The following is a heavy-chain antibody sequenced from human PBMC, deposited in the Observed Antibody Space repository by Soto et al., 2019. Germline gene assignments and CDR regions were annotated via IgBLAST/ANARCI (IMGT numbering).Heavy chain of an antibody. CDR2: IYYSGST. Sequence: SETLSLTCTVSGGSISSSGYYWGWIRQPPGKGLEWIGSIYYSGSTYYNPSLKSRVTISVDTSKNQFSLKLSSVTAADTAVYYCAAMAMGAASTYYYYGMDVWGQGTTVTVSS. J-gene: IGHJ6*02. V-gene: IGHV4-39*01. CDR3: AAMAMGAASTYYYYGMDV. CDR1: GGSISSSGYY. D-gene: IGHD6-13*01.